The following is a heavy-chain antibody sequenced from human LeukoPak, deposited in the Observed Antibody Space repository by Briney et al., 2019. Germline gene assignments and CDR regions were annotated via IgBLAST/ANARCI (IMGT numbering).Heavy chain of an antibody. Sequence: PGGSLRLSCAASGFTFSDYYMSWVRQAPGKGLEWVSVIYSGGSTYYADSVKGRFTISRDNSKNTLYLQMNSLRAEDTAVYYCARDSSGYPPLNYYGMDVWGQGTTVTVSS. CDR1: GFTFSDYY. V-gene: IGHV3-53*01. J-gene: IGHJ6*02. CDR2: IYSGGST. D-gene: IGHD3-22*01. CDR3: ARDSSGYPPLNYYGMDV.